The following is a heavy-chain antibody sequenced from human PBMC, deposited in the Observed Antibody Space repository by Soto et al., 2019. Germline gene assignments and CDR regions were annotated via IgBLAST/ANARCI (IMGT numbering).Heavy chain of an antibody. V-gene: IGHV3-23*01. CDR2: IGDSDRST. CDR1: GFTFTSYA. CDR3: ATDVGPVVGATDY. J-gene: IGHJ4*02. D-gene: IGHD1-26*01. Sequence: GGSLRLSCAASGFTFTSYAMSWVRQAPGKGLEWVSTIGDSDRSTFYADPVKGRFTISRDNSKNTLYLQMNSLRADDTAVYYCATDVGPVVGATDYWGQGTLVTVSS.